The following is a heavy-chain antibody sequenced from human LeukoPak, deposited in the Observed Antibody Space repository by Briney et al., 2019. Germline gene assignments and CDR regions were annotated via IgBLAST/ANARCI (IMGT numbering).Heavy chain of an antibody. CDR1: GITVSANY. J-gene: IGHJ4*02. Sequence: GGSLRLSCAASGITVSANYWNWVRQAPGKGPEWVSVISSGGSTSYADSVKGRFTISRDNSKNTLYLQMNSLRAEDTAVYYCARGWSSSSYFGYWGQGTLVTVSS. D-gene: IGHD6-6*01. V-gene: IGHV3-66*01. CDR2: ISSGGST. CDR3: ARGWSSSSYFGY.